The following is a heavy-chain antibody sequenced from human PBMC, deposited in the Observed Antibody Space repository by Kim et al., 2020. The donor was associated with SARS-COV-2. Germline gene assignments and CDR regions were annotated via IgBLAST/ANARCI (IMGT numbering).Heavy chain of an antibody. CDR2: IWYDGSNK. V-gene: IGHV3-33*01. D-gene: IGHD3-10*01. Sequence: GGSLRLSCVASGFTFSSYGMHWVRQAPGKGLEWVAVIWYDGSNKYYGDSVKGRFTISRDNSKNTLYLQMSSRRAEDTAVYYCARDGGRITMARGVIGSYNWFDPWGQGTLVTVSS. J-gene: IGHJ5*02. CDR1: GFTFSSYG. CDR3: ARDGGRITMARGVIGSYNWFDP.